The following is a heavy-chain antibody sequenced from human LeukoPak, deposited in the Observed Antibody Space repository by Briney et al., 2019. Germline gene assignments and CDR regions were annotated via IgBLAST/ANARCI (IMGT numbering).Heavy chain of an antibody. CDR2: IIPIFGIA. D-gene: IGHD5-18*01. Sequence: SLKVSCKAAVGPFSSYAISWVRQARGQGREWMGRIIPIFGIANSAQKFQGRVTITADKSTSTAYMELSSLRSADTAVYYCARERGEQLWNSFDPWGQGTLVTVSS. CDR3: ARERGEQLWNSFDP. J-gene: IGHJ5*02. V-gene: IGHV1-69*04. CDR1: VGPFSSYA.